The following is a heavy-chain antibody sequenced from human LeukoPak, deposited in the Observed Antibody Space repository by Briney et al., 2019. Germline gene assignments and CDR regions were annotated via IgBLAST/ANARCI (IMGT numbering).Heavy chain of an antibody. CDR2: ISSSGSTI. J-gene: IGHJ5*02. Sequence: GGSLRLPCAASGFTFSSYEMNWVRQAPGKGLEWVSYISSSGSTIYYADSVKGRFTISRDNAKNSLYLQMNSLRAEDTAVYYCARQGYCSSTSCYRRGKYNWFDPWGQGTLVTVSS. CDR1: GFTFSSYE. CDR3: ARQGYCSSTSCYRRGKYNWFDP. D-gene: IGHD2-2*02. V-gene: IGHV3-48*03.